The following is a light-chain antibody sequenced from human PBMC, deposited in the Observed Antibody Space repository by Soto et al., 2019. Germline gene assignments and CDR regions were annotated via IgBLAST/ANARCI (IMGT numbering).Light chain of an antibody. CDR2: WAS. Sequence: DIVMTQSPDSLAVSLGERATINCKSSQSVLYSSNNKNYLAWYQQKPGQPPKLLIYWASTRESGVPDRFSGRGSGTDFTITISSLQAEDVAVYYCQQYYTNALTFGGGTKVGVK. J-gene: IGKJ4*01. V-gene: IGKV4-1*01. CDR1: QSVLYSSNNKNY. CDR3: QQYYTNALT.